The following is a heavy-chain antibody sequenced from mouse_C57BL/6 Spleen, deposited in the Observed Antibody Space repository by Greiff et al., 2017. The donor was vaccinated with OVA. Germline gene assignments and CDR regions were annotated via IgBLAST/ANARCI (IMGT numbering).Heavy chain of an antibody. Sequence: VQLQQSGGGLVKPGGSLKLSCAASGFTFSDYGMHWVRQAPEKGLEWVAYISSGSSTIYYADTVKGRFTISRDNAKNTLFLQMTSLRSEDTAMYYCARSYGSSYVGAMDYWGQGTSVTVSS. V-gene: IGHV5-17*01. CDR1: GFTFSDYG. CDR3: ARSYGSSYVGAMDY. J-gene: IGHJ4*01. CDR2: ISSGSSTI. D-gene: IGHD1-1*01.